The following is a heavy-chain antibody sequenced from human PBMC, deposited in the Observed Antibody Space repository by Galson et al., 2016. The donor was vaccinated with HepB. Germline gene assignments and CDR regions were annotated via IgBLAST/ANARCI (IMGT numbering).Heavy chain of an antibody. J-gene: IGHJ6*02. D-gene: IGHD3-16*01. CDR1: GGSFIPYF. CDR3: ARLGGLDA. CDR2: INHSGSA. Sequence: SETLSLTCSVSGGSFIPYFWSWIRQSPGRGLEWIGEINHSGSASYNPSLMDRVTMSVDTSRSQFSLRLSTVTAADTAIYYCARLGGLDAWGLGTTVTVSS. V-gene: IGHV4-34*01.